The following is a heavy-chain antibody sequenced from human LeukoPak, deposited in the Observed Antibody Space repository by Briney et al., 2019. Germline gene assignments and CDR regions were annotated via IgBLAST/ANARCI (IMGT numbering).Heavy chain of an antibody. J-gene: IGHJ4*02. D-gene: IGHD2-2*01. CDR3: AKDLPAAYFDY. CDR1: GFTFSNYG. Sequence: GGSLRLSCAASGFTFSNYGMHWVRQAPGKGLEWVAFVRSDGDIKYYADSVKGRFTISRDYSRTTLYLQMNSLRAEDTAVYHCAKDLPAAYFDYWGQGTLVTVSS. CDR2: VRSDGDIK. V-gene: IGHV3-30*02.